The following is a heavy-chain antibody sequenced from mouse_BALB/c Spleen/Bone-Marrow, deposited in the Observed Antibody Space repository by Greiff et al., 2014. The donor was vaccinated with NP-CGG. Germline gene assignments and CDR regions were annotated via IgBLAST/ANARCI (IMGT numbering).Heavy chain of an antibody. J-gene: IGHJ2*01. CDR2: IWGGGIT. CDR1: GFSLTDYG. V-gene: IGHV2-6-5*01. Sequence: QVQLQQSGPGLVAPSQSLSITCTVSGFSLTDYGVSWIRQPPGKGLEWLGVIWGGGITYYNSTLKSRLSISKDNSKSQVFLKMNSLQTDDTAMYNCAKHDTTVVLDYWGQGTTLTVSS. D-gene: IGHD1-1*01. CDR3: AKHDTTVVLDY.